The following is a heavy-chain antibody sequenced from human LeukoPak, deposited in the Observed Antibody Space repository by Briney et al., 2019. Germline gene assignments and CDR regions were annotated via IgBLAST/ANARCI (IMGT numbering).Heavy chain of an antibody. D-gene: IGHD1-14*01. Sequence: PGGSLRLSCAASGFTFNIYVMNWVRQAPGKGLEWVSSIGYTSTDKYYVASVKGRFTISRDNAENSLYLQMNSLRAEDSAVYYCVRGDNRDYWGQGTLVTVSS. CDR3: VRGDNRDY. J-gene: IGHJ4*02. V-gene: IGHV3-21*01. CDR1: GFTFNIYV. CDR2: IGYTSTDK.